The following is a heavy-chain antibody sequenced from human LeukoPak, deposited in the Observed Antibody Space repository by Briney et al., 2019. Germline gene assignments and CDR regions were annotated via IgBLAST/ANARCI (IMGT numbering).Heavy chain of an antibody. V-gene: IGHV3-74*01. CDR3: ARDPRNCSGGSCYSGWFDP. Sequence: EGSLRLSCAASGFTFSDYWIHWIRQAPGRGLVWVSRISSDGSSTNYADSVKGRFTISRDSAKNSLFLQMNSLRAEDTAVYYCARDPRNCSGGSCYSGWFDPWGQGTLVTVSS. D-gene: IGHD2-15*01. CDR2: ISSDGSST. J-gene: IGHJ5*02. CDR1: GFTFSDYW.